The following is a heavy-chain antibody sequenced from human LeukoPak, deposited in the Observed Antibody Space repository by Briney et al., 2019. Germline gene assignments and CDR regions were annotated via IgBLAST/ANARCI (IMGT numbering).Heavy chain of an antibody. Sequence: GSSVKISFKASGGTFSNYAINWVRQAPAQGLEWMGGITPIFGTANYVHKYKGRVTITADKSTSTAYMELSRLRSEDTATYYCARASSDDTAMATPFAYWGQGTLVIVSS. CDR2: ITPIFGTA. D-gene: IGHD5-18*01. CDR3: ARASSDDTAMATPFAY. J-gene: IGHJ4*02. V-gene: IGHV1-69*06. CDR1: GGTFSNYA.